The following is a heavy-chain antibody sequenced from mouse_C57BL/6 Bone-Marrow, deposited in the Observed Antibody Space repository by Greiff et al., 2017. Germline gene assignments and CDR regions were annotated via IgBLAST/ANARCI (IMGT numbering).Heavy chain of an antibody. Sequence: EVKVEESGGGLVQPGGSLKLSCAASGFTFSDYYMYWVRQTPEKRLEWVAYISNGGGSTYYPDTVKGRFTISRDNAKNTLYLQMSRLKSEDTAMYYCARPTDSSGLFYAMDYWGQGTSGTVSS. CDR1: GFTFSDYY. CDR2: ISNGGGST. CDR3: ARPTDSSGLFYAMDY. J-gene: IGHJ4*01. D-gene: IGHD3-2*02. V-gene: IGHV5-12*01.